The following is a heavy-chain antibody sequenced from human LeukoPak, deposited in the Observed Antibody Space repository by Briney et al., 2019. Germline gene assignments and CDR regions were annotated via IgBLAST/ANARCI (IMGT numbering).Heavy chain of an antibody. V-gene: IGHV3-11*04. CDR3: ARDPPFSPGRNYYYYMDV. CDR1: GGSISSSSYY. J-gene: IGHJ6*03. Sequence: LSLTCTVSGGSISSSSYYWGWIRQPPGKGLEWVSYISSSGSTIYYADSVKGRFTISRDNAKNSLYLQMNSLRAEDTAVYYCARDPPFSPGRNYYYYMDVWGKGTTVTISS. CDR2: ISSSGSTI.